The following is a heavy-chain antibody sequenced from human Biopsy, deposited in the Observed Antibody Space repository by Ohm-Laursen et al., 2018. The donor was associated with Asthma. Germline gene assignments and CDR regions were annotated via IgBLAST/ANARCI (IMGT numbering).Heavy chain of an antibody. J-gene: IGHJ1*01. CDR3: ARTFHFWSPYHAEHYQL. D-gene: IGHD3-3*02. Sequence: SLRLSCAAPGFTFGDYWMSWFRQVPGKGLEWVANIKHDGTEKNHVDSLKGRFTISRDNAKNSLYLQMNSLRAEDTAVYYCARTFHFWSPYHAEHYQLWGQGTLVTVSS. CDR2: IKHDGTEK. CDR1: GFTFGDYW. V-gene: IGHV3-7*01.